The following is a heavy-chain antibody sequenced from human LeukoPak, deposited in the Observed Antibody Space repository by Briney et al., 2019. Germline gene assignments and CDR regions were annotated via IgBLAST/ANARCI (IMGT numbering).Heavy chain of an antibody. CDR2: INHSGST. Sequence: SETLSLTCAVYGGSFSGYYCSWIRQPPGKGLEWIGEINHSGSTNYNPSLKSRVTISVDTSKNQFSLKLSSVTAADTAVYYCARQGVATAIDYWGQGTLVTVSS. CDR3: ARQGVATAIDY. V-gene: IGHV4-34*01. CDR1: GGSFSGYY. D-gene: IGHD2-21*02. J-gene: IGHJ4*02.